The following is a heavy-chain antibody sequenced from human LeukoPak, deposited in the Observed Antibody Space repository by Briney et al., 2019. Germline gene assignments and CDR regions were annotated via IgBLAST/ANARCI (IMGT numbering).Heavy chain of an antibody. CDR2: IYSGGST. J-gene: IGHJ4*02. CDR3: AREDDSSGYYYRY. Sequence: PGGSLRLSCAASGFTVSSNYMSWVRQAPGKGLEWVSVIYSGGSTYYADSVKGRFTISRDNSKNTLYLQMNSLRAEDTAVYYCAREDDSSGYYYRYWGQGTLVTVSS. D-gene: IGHD3-22*01. V-gene: IGHV3-53*01. CDR1: GFTVSSNY.